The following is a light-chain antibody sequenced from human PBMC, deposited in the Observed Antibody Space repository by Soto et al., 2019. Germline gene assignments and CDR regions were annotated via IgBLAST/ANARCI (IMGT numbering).Light chain of an antibody. J-gene: IGKJ1*01. CDR2: GAS. V-gene: IGKV3-20*01. CDR3: QQYSISPRT. CDR1: QSVSSY. Sequence: EIVLTQSPGTLSLSPGERATLSCRASQSVSSYLAWYQQKPGQAPRLLIYGASSRATGIPDRFSGSGSGTDFTLTISRLEPEDFAVYYCQQYSISPRTFGQGTMVEIK.